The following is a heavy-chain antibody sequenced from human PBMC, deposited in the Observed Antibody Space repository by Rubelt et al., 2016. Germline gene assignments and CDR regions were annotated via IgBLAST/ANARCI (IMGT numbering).Heavy chain of an antibody. CDR3: ASAPRMVGATGMAFDI. CDR1: GYSLTEGS. CDR2: FDPEDSET. J-gene: IGHJ3*02. V-gene: IGHV1-24*01. D-gene: IGHD1-26*01. Sequence: QVQLVQSGAEVKKPGASVKVSCKVSGYSLTEGSIHWVRQAPGKGLEWMGGFDPEDSETIYAQQFQGRVTMTEDTSTTTGDMERRSLRCDDTAVYYCASAPRMVGATGMAFDIWGQGTMVTVSS.